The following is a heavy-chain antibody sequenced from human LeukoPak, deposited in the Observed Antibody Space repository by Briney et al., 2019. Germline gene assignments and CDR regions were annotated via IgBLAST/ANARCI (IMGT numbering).Heavy chain of an antibody. V-gene: IGHV3-64*01. CDR3: ASWLPAADSIYGMDV. J-gene: IGHJ6*02. D-gene: IGHD6-13*01. CDR2: ISSTGGRT. Sequence: PGGSLRLSCAASGFTFSNYAMHWVRQAPGKGLEYVSAISSTGGRTYYANSVKGRFTISRDNSKNTLYLQMGNLRAEDMAVYYCASWLPAADSIYGMDVWGQGTLVTVSS. CDR1: GFTFSNYA.